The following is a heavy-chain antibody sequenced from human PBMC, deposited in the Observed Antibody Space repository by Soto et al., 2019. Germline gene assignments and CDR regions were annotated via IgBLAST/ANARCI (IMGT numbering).Heavy chain of an antibody. CDR3: AKAPFYDILTGRRYWFFDL. CDR1: GFTFSSYA. Sequence: GGSLRLSCAASGFTFSSYAMSWVRQAPGKGLEWVSTISGGGGSTYNADSVKGRFTISRDNSKNTLYLQMNSLRAEDTAVYYCAKAPFYDILTGRRYWFFDLWGRGTLVTVSS. CDR2: ISGGGGST. V-gene: IGHV3-23*01. D-gene: IGHD3-9*01. J-gene: IGHJ2*01.